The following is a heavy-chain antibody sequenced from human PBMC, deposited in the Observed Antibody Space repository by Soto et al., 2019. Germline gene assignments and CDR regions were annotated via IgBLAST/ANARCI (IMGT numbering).Heavy chain of an antibody. V-gene: IGHV3-7*01. J-gene: IGHJ6*01. CDR3: ARARFWSGHYYYYGMEV. CDR1: GFTFSSYW. D-gene: IGHD3-3*01. Sequence: GGSLRLSCAASGFTFSSYWMSWVRHAPGKGLEWVANIKQAGSEKYYVDSVKGRFTISRDNAKNSLYLQMNSMRGEDTAVYYCARARFWSGHYYYYGMEVWGQGTTVTVCS. CDR2: IKQAGSEK.